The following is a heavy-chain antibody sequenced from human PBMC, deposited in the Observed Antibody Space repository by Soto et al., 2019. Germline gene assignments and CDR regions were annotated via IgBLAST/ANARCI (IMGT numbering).Heavy chain of an antibody. CDR3: VRGPSGDKVDS. CDR1: GGSISTVDYW. V-gene: IGHV4-30-4*01. D-gene: IGHD7-27*01. Sequence: QVQLQESGPGLVKPSQTLSLTCTVSGGSISTVDYWWSWIRQSPDMGLEWIGHIYDGGRPYTNPSLERRVTMSVDTSECQPALALSSVSAADTAVYYWVRGPSGDKVDSWGQGTLVTVSS. CDR2: IYDGGRP. J-gene: IGHJ4*02.